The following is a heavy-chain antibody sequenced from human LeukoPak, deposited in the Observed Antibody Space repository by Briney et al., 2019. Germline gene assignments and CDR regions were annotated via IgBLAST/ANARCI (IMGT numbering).Heavy chain of an antibody. CDR2: IKEDGSEK. V-gene: IGHV3-7*01. Sequence: GGSLRLSCATSGFTFSDYLMTWVRQAPGKGLEWVANIKEDGSEKYYVDSVKGRFTISRDNARKSLYLQMNSLRVDDTAMYYGARDGSSRPSEYWGQGILVTVSS. CDR1: GFTFSDYL. CDR3: ARDGSSRPSEY. J-gene: IGHJ4*02. D-gene: IGHD6-6*01.